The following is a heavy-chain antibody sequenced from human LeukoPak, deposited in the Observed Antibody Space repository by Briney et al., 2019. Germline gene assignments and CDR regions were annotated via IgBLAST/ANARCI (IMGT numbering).Heavy chain of an antibody. CDR1: GYTFTSYD. D-gene: IGHD4-17*01. V-gene: IGHV1-8*01. CDR2: MNPNSGNT. J-gene: IGHJ4*02. CDR3: ARGEGDYGDYVQDY. Sequence: GASVKVSCKASGYTFTSYDINWVRQATGQGLEWMGWMNPNSGNTGYAQRFQGRVTMTRNTSISTAYMELSSLRSEDTAVYYCARGEGDYGDYVQDYWGQGTLVTVSS.